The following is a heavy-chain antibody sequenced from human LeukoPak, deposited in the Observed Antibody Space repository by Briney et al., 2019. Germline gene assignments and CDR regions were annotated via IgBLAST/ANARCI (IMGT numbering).Heavy chain of an antibody. CDR1: GGSISSHY. J-gene: IGHJ4*02. CDR2: IYYSGST. CDR3: AREPLAARRGYFDY. D-gene: IGHD6-6*01. Sequence: SETLSLTCTVSGGSISSHYWSWTRQPPGKGLEWIGYIYYSGSTNYNPSLKSRVTISVDTSKNQFSLKLSSVTAADTAVYYCAREPLAARRGYFDYWGQGTLVTVSS. V-gene: IGHV4-59*11.